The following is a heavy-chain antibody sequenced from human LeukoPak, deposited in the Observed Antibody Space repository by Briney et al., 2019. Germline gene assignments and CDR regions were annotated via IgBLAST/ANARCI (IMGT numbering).Heavy chain of an antibody. J-gene: IGHJ4*02. CDR2: ISWNSGSI. CDR3: AKDTRRYCSGGSCYSLGY. V-gene: IGHV3-9*01. D-gene: IGHD2-15*01. Sequence: GESLRLSCAASGFTFDDYAMHWGRQAPGKGLEWVSGISWNSGSIGYADSVKGRFTISRDNAKNSLYLQMNSLRAEDTALYYCAKDTRRYCSGGSCYSLGYWGQGTLVTVSS. CDR1: GFTFDDYA.